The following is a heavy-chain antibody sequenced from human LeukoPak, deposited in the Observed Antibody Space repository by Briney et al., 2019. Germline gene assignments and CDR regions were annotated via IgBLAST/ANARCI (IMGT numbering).Heavy chain of an antibody. Sequence: PTETLSLTCTVSGGSISSYYWRWIRQPPGKGLEWIGYIYTSGRTNYNPSLKSRVTISVDTSKNQFSLKLSSVTAADTAVYYCARHGGYDFWSGYYTGSYYYYMDVWGKGTTVTVSS. J-gene: IGHJ6*03. CDR3: ARHGGYDFWSGYYTGSYYYYMDV. CDR1: GGSISSYY. CDR2: IYTSGRT. D-gene: IGHD3-3*01. V-gene: IGHV4-4*09.